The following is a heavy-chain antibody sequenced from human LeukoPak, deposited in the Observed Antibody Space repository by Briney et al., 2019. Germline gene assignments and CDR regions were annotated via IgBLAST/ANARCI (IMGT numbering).Heavy chain of an antibody. CDR2: IYYSGST. CDR1: GGSISSYY. D-gene: IGHD6-25*01. CDR3: ARGGNGWPYYYYGMDV. Sequence: SETLSLTCTASGGSISSYYWSWIRQPPGKGLEWIGYIYYSGSTNYNPSLKSRVTISVDTSKNQFSLKLSSVTAADTAVYYCARGGNGWPYYYYGMDVWGQGTTVTVSS. J-gene: IGHJ6*02. V-gene: IGHV4-59*01.